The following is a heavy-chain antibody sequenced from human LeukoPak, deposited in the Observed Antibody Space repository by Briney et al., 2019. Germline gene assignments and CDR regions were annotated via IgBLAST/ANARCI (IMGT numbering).Heavy chain of an antibody. CDR2: IRYDGSNK. Sequence: GGSLRLSCAASGFTFSSYTMNWVRQAPGKGLEWVAFIRYDGSNKYYADSVKGRFTISRDNSKNTLYLQMNSLRAEDTAVYYCAKDPYYYDSSGYYYDPWGQGTLVTVSS. J-gene: IGHJ5*02. CDR1: GFTFSSYT. V-gene: IGHV3-30*02. D-gene: IGHD3-22*01. CDR3: AKDPYYYDSSGYYYDP.